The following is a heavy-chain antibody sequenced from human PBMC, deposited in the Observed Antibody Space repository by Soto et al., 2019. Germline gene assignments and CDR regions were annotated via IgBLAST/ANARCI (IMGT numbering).Heavy chain of an antibody. CDR1: GGSINNNNW. CDR2: IYHTGST. J-gene: IGHJ6*02. D-gene: IGHD3-10*01. Sequence: QVQLQESGPGLVKPSGTLSLTCAVSGGSINNNNWCSWVRQSPGKGLEWIGGIYHTGSTNYNPSLESRYTMLVERPKTQICLNVNSVTFTDTAVYYCARGGLSRVARVRRANKMAVWGQGTTVTVSS. CDR3: ARGGLSRVARVRRANKMAV. V-gene: IGHV4-4*02.